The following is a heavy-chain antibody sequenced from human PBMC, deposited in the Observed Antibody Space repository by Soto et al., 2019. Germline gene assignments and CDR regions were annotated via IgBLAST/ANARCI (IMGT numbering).Heavy chain of an antibody. V-gene: IGHV3-30-3*01. CDR1: GFTFSSYA. Sequence: PGGSLRLSCAASGFTFSSYAMHWVRQAPGKGLEWVAVISYDGSNKYYADSVKGRFTISRDNSKNTLYLQMNSLRAEDTAVYYCARDLGQYYDSSGWNEFDYWGQGTLVTVSS. J-gene: IGHJ4*02. D-gene: IGHD3-22*01. CDR3: ARDLGQYYDSSGWNEFDY. CDR2: ISYDGSNK.